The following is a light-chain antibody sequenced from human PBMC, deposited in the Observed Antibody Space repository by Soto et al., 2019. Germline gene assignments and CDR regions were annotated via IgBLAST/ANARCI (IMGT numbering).Light chain of an antibody. CDR2: DAF. CDR3: QQYVRSPPSWT. V-gene: IGKV3-20*01. CDR1: QSVSSSY. J-gene: IGKJ1*01. Sequence: ETGLTQSPGTLSLSPGERATLSCRASQSVSSSYLAWYQPKPGQSPRLLIYDAFSRATGIPDRFSGSESGTDFTLTIRRLEAEDFAVYYCQQYVRSPPSWTFGQDTNVDI.